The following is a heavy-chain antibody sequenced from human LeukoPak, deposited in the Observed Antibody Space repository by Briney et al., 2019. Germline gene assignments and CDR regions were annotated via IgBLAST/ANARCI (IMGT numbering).Heavy chain of an antibody. D-gene: IGHD1-20*01. CDR2: FYYSGSS. V-gene: IGHV4-59*01. Sequence: PSETLSLTCTVSGGSISSYYWSCMPRPPGKGGVCMGYFYYSGSSNYNPSLTSRVTISVDTAKNQFSLKLSSVTAADTAVYYCARHLPITGTRLDYFDYWGQGTLVTVSS. CDR1: GGSISSYY. J-gene: IGHJ4*01. CDR3: ARHLPITGTRLDYFDY.